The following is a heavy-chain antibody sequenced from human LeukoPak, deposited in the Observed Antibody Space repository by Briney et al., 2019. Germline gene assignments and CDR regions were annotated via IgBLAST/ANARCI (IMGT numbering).Heavy chain of an antibody. CDR3: AKGNFDWSYFDY. Sequence: PGGSLRLSCAASGFTFSNYAMNWVRQAPGKGLGWVSAISGSGNSTYYADSVKGRFTISRDNSKNTLYLQMNSLTAEDTAVYYCAKGNFDWSYFDYWGQGTLVTVSS. V-gene: IGHV3-23*01. J-gene: IGHJ4*02. CDR1: GFTFSNYA. CDR2: ISGSGNST. D-gene: IGHD3-9*01.